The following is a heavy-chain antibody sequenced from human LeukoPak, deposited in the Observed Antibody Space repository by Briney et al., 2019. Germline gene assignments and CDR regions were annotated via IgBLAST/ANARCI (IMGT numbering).Heavy chain of an antibody. Sequence: PGGSLRLSCAASGFTFSSYSMNWVRQAPGKGLEWVSSISSSSYIYYADSVKGRFTISRDNAKNSLYLQMNSLRAEDTAVYYCARDTNYYDSSGYQNFDYWGQGTLVTVSS. CDR3: ARDTNYYDSSGYQNFDY. V-gene: IGHV3-21*01. CDR1: GFTFSSYS. D-gene: IGHD3-22*01. CDR2: ISSSSYI. J-gene: IGHJ4*02.